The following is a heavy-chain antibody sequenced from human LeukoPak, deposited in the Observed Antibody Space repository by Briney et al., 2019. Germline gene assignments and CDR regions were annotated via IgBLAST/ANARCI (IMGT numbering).Heavy chain of an antibody. CDR1: GYSFTNNW. CDR3: VRSPACSSGTCYPNWFDP. CDR2: AYPGDSNT. J-gene: IGHJ5*02. D-gene: IGHD2-15*01. V-gene: IGHV5-51*01. Sequence: GESLKISCKGSGYSFTNNWIGWVRQMPGKGLEWMGIAYPGDSNTRYSPSFQGQVTISADKSISSAYLQWSSLKASDTAMYYCVRSPACSSGTCYPNWFDPWGQGTLVTVSS.